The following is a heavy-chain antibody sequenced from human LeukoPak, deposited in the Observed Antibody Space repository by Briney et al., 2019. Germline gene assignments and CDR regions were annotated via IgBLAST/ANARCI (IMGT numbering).Heavy chain of an antibody. CDR3: ARQLGYCSDGSCYFDY. CDR1: GFTFGNYA. D-gene: IGHD2-15*01. Sequence: YPGGSMRFPCAASGFTFGNYAMGWVRRLQGGGLEWVSAISSSGAITYYADTVKGRFTIARHNSKNTLHLQMNSLRTEDTAVYHCARQLGYCSDGSCYFDYWGQGTLVTVSP. V-gene: IGHV3-23*01. CDR2: ISSSGAIT. J-gene: IGHJ4*02.